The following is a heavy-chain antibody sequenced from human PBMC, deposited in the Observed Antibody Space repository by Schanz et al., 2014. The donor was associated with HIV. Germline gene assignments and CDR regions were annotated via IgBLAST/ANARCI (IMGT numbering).Heavy chain of an antibody. V-gene: IGHV3-23*04. CDR3: ALSRPSGYGGSWYFDL. CDR1: GFTFSNYW. D-gene: IGHD2-15*01. Sequence: EVQLVESGGGLVQPGGSLRLSCEGSGFTFSNYWMSWVRQAPGKGLEWVSAISGSSITYSADSVKGRFTISRDNSKNTLYLQMNSLRAEDTAVYYCALSRPSGYGGSWYFDLWGRGTLVAVSS. CDR2: ISGSSIT. J-gene: IGHJ2*01.